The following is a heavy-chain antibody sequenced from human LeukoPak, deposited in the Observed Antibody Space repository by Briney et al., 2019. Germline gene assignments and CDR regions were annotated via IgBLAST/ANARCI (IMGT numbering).Heavy chain of an antibody. CDR3: ARRRGRLRRDFWFDF. V-gene: IGHV4-34*01. CDR2: IKQSGSA. Sequence: SETLSLLCAVYGGSFTAHCWGWIRQPPGKGLGWSGEIKQSGSANYNPSLKRRATISLDTSKQQLSVRLSSVTAADTAVYYCARRRGRLRRDFWFDFWGEGPLVTVSS. J-gene: IGHJ5*01. D-gene: IGHD2-15*01. CDR1: GGSFTAHC.